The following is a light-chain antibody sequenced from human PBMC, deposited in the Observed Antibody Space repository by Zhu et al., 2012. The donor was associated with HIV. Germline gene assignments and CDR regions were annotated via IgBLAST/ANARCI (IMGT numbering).Light chain of an antibody. V-gene: IGKV3-15*01. Sequence: ETVLTQSPVILSVSPGERGTLSCSASQSVGTNLAWYQQKPGQPPRLLISRASDRSSGIPGRFSGSGSGTEFTLTITSLESEDFAVYYCHQYENWPPTFGQGTRGGN. CDR2: RAS. J-gene: IGKJ1*01. CDR1: QSVGTN. CDR3: HQYENWPPT.